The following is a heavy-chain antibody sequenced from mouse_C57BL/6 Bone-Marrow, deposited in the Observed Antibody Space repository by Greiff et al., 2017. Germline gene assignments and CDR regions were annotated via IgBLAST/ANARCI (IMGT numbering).Heavy chain of an antibody. CDR3: ARDYYGSSYLYYFDY. CDR1: GYTFTSYW. D-gene: IGHD1-1*01. Sequence: VQLQQSGAELVKPGASVKMSCKASGYTFTSYWITWVKQRPGQGLEWIGDIYPGSGSPNYNEKFKSKATLTVDTSSSTAYMQLSSLTSEDSAVYYCARDYYGSSYLYYFDYWGQGTTLTVSS. J-gene: IGHJ2*01. V-gene: IGHV1-55*01. CDR2: IYPGSGSP.